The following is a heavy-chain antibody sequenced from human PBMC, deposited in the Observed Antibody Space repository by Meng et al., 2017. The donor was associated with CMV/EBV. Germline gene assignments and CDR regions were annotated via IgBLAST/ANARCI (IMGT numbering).Heavy chain of an antibody. CDR1: GFTFSSYA. D-gene: IGHD2-15*01. V-gene: IGHV3-23*01. CDR3: ARDHATWFDP. Sequence: GESLKISCAASGFTFSSYAMSWVRQAPGKGLEWVSAISGSGGSTYYADSVKGRFTISRDNSKNTLYLQMNSLRAEDTAVYYCARDHATWFDPWGQGTLVTVSS. J-gene: IGHJ5*02. CDR2: ISGSGGST.